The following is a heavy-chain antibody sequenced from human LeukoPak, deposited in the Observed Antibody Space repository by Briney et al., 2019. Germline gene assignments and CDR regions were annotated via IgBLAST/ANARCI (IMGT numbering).Heavy chain of an antibody. CDR1: GGSISSYY. CDR2: IYYSGST. CDR3: AREGRYYYGSGSYFSFDY. Sequence: PSETLSLTCTVSGGSISSYYWSWIRQPPGKGLEWIGYIYYSGSTNYNPSLKRRVTISVDTSKNQFSLKLSSVTAADTAVYYCAREGRYYYGSGSYFSFDYWGQGTLVTVSS. V-gene: IGHV4-59*01. J-gene: IGHJ4*02. D-gene: IGHD3-10*01.